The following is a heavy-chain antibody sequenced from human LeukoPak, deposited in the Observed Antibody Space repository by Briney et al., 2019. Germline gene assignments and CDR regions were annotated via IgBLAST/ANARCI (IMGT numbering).Heavy chain of an antibody. CDR1: GGSICTHY. J-gene: IGHJ4*02. CDR3: ARGSRQIDY. V-gene: IGHV4-59*11. Sequence: SETLSLTCTVSGGSICTHYWTWIRQPPGKGLEWIGYIYFTGSTNYNPSLKSRVTISVDASKNQFSLKLSSVTDADTAMYYCARGSRQIDYWGQGTLVTVSS. CDR2: IYFTGST.